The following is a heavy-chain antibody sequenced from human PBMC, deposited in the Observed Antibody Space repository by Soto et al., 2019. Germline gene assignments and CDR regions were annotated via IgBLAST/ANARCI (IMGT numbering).Heavy chain of an antibody. Sequence: GGSLRLSCAASGFTFSSYAMHWVRQAPGKGLEWVAVISYDGSNKYYADSVKGRFTISRDNSKNTLCLQMNSLRAEDTTVYYCARDLGVARGTGSGSYDYYYYYYGMDVWGQGTTVTVSS. CDR1: GFTFSSYA. J-gene: IGHJ6*02. D-gene: IGHD1-26*01. CDR2: ISYDGSNK. V-gene: IGHV3-30-3*01. CDR3: ARDLGVARGTGSGSYDYYYYYYGMDV.